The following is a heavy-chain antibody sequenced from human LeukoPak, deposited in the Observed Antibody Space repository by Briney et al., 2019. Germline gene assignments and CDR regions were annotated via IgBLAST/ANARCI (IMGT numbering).Heavy chain of an antibody. V-gene: IGHV3-30*02. Sequence: GGSLRLSCVASGFTFSNYGMHWVRQAPGRGLEWVAFIRFDGRNQYYADSVKGRFTISRDNFRDTLYLQMNSLRPEDTAVYYCAKVPYYYDTTAGDYWGQGTLVTISS. CDR2: IRFDGRNQ. J-gene: IGHJ4*02. CDR1: GFTFSNYG. D-gene: IGHD3-22*01. CDR3: AKVPYYYDTTAGDY.